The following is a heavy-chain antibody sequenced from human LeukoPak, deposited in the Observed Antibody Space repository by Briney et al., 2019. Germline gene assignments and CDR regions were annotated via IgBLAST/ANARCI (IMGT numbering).Heavy chain of an antibody. CDR1: GDSISSSNCY. V-gene: IGHV4-39*01. Sequence: SETLSLTCTVSGDSISSSNCYWGWIRQPPGKGLEWIGSIYFSGGTYYNASLKSRVTISVDTSKNRFSLKLTSVTAADTAVYYCARQTGSGLFILPGGQGTLVTVSS. CDR3: ARQTGSGLFILP. J-gene: IGHJ4*02. CDR2: IYFSGGT. D-gene: IGHD3/OR15-3a*01.